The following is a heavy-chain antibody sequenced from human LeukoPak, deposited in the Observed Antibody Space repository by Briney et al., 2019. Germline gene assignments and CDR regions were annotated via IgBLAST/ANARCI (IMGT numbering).Heavy chain of an antibody. CDR2: IHYSGSN. CDR1: GGSLSSYS. J-gene: IGHJ3*02. Sequence: SETLSLTCTVSGGSLSSYSRSWIRQPPGKGLEWNGYIHYSGSNNYNPALKSRGTISVDTSKNQCSLKLSSVTAADAAVYYCARDDVVMGAFDIWGQGTMVTVSS. V-gene: IGHV4-59*01. D-gene: IGHD4-23*01. CDR3: ARDDVVMGAFDI.